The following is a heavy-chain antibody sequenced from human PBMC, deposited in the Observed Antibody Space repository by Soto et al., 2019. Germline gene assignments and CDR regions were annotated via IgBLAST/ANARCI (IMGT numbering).Heavy chain of an antibody. CDR3: ARGSSIAGLYYGMDV. CDR1: GGSISSGGYY. J-gene: IGHJ6*02. Sequence: QVQLQESGPGLVKPSQTLSLTCTVSGGSISSGGYYWTWIRQHPGNGLEWIGYNYYSGITYYNPSLKSRGTISLDTSKNQFSLKLSSVTAADTAVYYCARGSSIAGLYYGMDVWGQGTTVTVSS. D-gene: IGHD6-6*01. CDR2: NYYSGIT. V-gene: IGHV4-31*03.